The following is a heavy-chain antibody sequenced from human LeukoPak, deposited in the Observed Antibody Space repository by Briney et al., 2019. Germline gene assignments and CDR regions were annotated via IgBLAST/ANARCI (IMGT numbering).Heavy chain of an antibody. Sequence: AGGSLRLSCAASGFTFSSYAMTWVRQAPGKGLVWVSRINSDGSSTSYADSVKGRFTISRDNAKNTLYLQMNSLRAEDTAVYYCARDLSPYYYDSSGYGMDVWGQGTTVTVSS. J-gene: IGHJ6*02. D-gene: IGHD3-22*01. CDR2: INSDGSST. CDR1: GFTFSSYA. CDR3: ARDLSPYYYDSSGYGMDV. V-gene: IGHV3-74*01.